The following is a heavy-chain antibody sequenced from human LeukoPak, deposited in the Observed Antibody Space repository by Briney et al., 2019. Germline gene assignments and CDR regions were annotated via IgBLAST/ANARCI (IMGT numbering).Heavy chain of an antibody. CDR1: GFPFSGYA. J-gene: IGHJ4*02. Sequence: GGSLRLSCAASGFPFSGYAMSWVRQTPGKGLEWVAAFSGSGTSTYYADSVKGRFTISRDNSKNTLYLQMNSLRAEDTAVYYCARAGDTAMATPFDYWGQGTLVTVSS. D-gene: IGHD5-18*01. CDR3: ARAGDTAMATPFDY. CDR2: FSGSGTST. V-gene: IGHV3-23*01.